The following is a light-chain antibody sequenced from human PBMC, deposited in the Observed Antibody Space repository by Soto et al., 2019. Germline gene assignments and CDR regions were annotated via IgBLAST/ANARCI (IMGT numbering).Light chain of an antibody. CDR3: KKRHNWPIN. J-gene: IGKJ5*01. V-gene: IGKV3-11*01. CDR2: DAS. CDR1: QSVSSY. Sequence: IVLNQSPATLSLSPWELANLSWMASQSVSSYLAWYQQKPGQAHRLLIYDASNRATGITARFSGSGSGTDFTLTIRGIEPADLGVYYCKKRHNWPINCGKGQRLEIK.